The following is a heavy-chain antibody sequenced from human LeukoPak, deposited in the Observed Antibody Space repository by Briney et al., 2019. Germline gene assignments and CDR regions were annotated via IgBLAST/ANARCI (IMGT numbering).Heavy chain of an antibody. J-gene: IGHJ3*02. V-gene: IGHV3-13*01. CDR2: IGTAGDT. CDR1: GFTFSSYD. CDR3: ARASGPPYDAFDI. D-gene: IGHD3-3*01. Sequence: GGSLRLSCAASGFTFSSYDMHWVRQATGKGLELVSAIGTAGDTYYPGSVKGRFTISRENAKNSLYLQMNSLRAGDTAVYYCARASGPPYDAFDIWGQGTMVTVSS.